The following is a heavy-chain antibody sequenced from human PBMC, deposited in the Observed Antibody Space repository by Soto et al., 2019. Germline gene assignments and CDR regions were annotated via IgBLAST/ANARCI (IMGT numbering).Heavy chain of an antibody. CDR2: IYPGDSDT. CDR3: ARRGYYYYYGMDI. V-gene: IGHV5-51*01. CDR1: EDSFVGYW. Sequence: GESLNISCKGAEDSFVGYWIGWVRQMPGKGLEWMGIIYPGDSDTRYSPSFQGQVTISADKSISTAYLQWSSLKASDTAMYYCARRGYYYYYGMDIWGQGTTVTLSS. D-gene: IGHD6-13*01. J-gene: IGHJ6*02.